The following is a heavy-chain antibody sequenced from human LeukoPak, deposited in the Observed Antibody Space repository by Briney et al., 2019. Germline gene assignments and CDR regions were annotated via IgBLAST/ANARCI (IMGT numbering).Heavy chain of an antibody. D-gene: IGHD6-19*01. CDR2: IIPILGIA. Sequence: ASVTVSCTASGYTFTSYDINWVRQAPGQGLEWMGRIIPILGIANYAQKFQGRVTITADKSTSTAYMELSSLGSEDTAVYYCAKGRVVAGTKSLTYNWFDPWGQGTLVTVSS. CDR3: AKGRVVAGTKSLTYNWFDP. CDR1: GYTFTSYD. V-gene: IGHV1-69*04. J-gene: IGHJ5*02.